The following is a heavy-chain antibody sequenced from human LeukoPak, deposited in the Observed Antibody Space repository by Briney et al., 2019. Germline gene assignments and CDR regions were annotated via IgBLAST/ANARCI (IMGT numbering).Heavy chain of an antibody. D-gene: IGHD2-2*01. CDR3: ARGQGYESYYYMDV. Sequence: GGSLRLSCAASGFTFSTYAIHWVRQAPGKGLEWVAAISFDGVNTFYADSVKGRFTISRDNSNNTVYLQMNNLRPEDTAVFYCARGQGYESYYYMDVWGKGTTVSVSS. CDR1: GFTFSTYA. CDR2: ISFDGVNT. V-gene: IGHV3-30*04. J-gene: IGHJ6*03.